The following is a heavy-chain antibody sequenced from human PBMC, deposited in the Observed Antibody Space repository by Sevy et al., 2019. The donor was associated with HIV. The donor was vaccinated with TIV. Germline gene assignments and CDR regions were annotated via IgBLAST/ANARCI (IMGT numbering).Heavy chain of an antibody. CDR1: GGSISGSTNY. Sequence: LSLTCTVSGGSISGSTNYWGWIRQSPGKGLEWIGSLYYGGSTYLNPSLKSRVTTSVDTSKNQFSLKLNSVTAADTAVYYCVRHLTNYLYWYFDLWGRGALVTVSS. CDR2: LYYGGST. D-gene: IGHD2-8*01. J-gene: IGHJ2*01. CDR3: VRHLTNYLYWYFDL. V-gene: IGHV4-39*01.